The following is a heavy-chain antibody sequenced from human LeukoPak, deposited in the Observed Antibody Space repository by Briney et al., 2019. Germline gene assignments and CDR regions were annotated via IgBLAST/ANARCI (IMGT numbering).Heavy chain of an antibody. D-gene: IGHD3-16*01. Sequence: PGGSLRLSCAASGFTFSSYSMNWVRQAPGKGLEWVSYISSSSSTIYYADSVKGRFTISRDNAKNSLYLQMNSLKTEDTAVYYCTTYMMSTPRTWGQGTLVTVSS. CDR1: GFTFSSYS. CDR3: TTYMMSTPRT. V-gene: IGHV3-48*01. CDR2: ISSSSSTI. J-gene: IGHJ5*02.